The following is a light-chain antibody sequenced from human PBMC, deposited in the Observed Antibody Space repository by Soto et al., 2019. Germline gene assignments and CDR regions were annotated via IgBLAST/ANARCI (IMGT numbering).Light chain of an antibody. Sequence: EIVLTQSPGTLSLSPGERATLSCRASQSVSSSYLAWYQQKPGQAPRLLIYGASIRATGIPDRFSGSGSGTDFTLTISRLEPEDFAVYYWQQYGSSLITFGQGTRLEIK. V-gene: IGKV3-20*01. CDR1: QSVSSSY. CDR3: QQYGSSLIT. J-gene: IGKJ5*01. CDR2: GAS.